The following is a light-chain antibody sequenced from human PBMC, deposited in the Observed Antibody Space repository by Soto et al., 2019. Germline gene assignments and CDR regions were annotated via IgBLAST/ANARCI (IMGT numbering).Light chain of an antibody. CDR1: PSVSNS. J-gene: IGKJ4*01. Sequence: ERVLTQSPATLSLSPGERANLSCRASPSVSNSLAWYQHKPGQAPRLLIYDASNRATGVPTRFSGSGSGTDFTLTISSLEPDDVAVYYCQQRNKWPPVTCGGGTRAEIK. CDR2: DAS. CDR3: QQRNKWPPVT. V-gene: IGKV3-11*01.